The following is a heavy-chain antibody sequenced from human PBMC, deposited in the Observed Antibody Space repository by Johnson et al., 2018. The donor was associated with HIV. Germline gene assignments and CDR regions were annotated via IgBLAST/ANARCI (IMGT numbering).Heavy chain of an antibody. CDR2: ISWNSGSL. V-gene: IGHV3-9*01. CDR3: AKLTRLDAFDI. CDR1: GFTFSSYW. Sequence: VQLVESGGGLVQPGGSLRLSCAASGFTFSSYWMHWVRQVPGKGLEWVSGISWNSGSLGYADSVKGRFTISRDNAKNSLYLQMNSLRAEDTALYYCAKLTRLDAFDIWGQGTMVTVSS. J-gene: IGHJ3*02. D-gene: IGHD6-25*01.